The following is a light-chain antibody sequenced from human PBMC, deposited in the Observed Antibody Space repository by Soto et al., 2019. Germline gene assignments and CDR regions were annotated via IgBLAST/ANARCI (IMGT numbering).Light chain of an antibody. CDR3: QQYCSSPT. V-gene: IGKV3-20*01. J-gene: IGKJ5*01. Sequence: EIVLTQSPGTLSLSPGERATLSCRASQSVSSSYLAWYQQKPGQAPRLLIYGASSRATGIPDRFSGSGSGTDLTITISRMKTEYFEVYSCQQYCSSPTFGQGTRLEIK. CDR1: QSVSSSY. CDR2: GAS.